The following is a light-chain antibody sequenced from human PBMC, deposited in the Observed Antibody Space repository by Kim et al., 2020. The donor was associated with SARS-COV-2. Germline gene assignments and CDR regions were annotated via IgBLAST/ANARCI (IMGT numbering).Light chain of an antibody. J-gene: IGLJ1*01. CDR3: QAWDSSTFV. Sequence: SYELTQPPSVSVSPGQTASISCSGDKLGDKYASWYQQQPGQSPVLVIYQDNKRPSGIPERFSGSNSGNTATLTISGTQAMDEADYYCQAWDSSTFVFGTG. V-gene: IGLV3-1*01. CDR2: QDN. CDR1: KLGDKY.